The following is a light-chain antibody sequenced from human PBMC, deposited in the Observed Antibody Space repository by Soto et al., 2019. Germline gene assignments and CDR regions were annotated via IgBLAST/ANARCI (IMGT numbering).Light chain of an antibody. CDR1: QSVSSTY. V-gene: IGKV3-20*01. CDR3: QQYGSSRWA. Sequence: EIVLTQSPDTLSLFPGERATLSCRASQSVSSTYLAWYQQKLGQAPRLLIFGASSRATGIPDRFSGSGSGTDFTLTISRLEPADVAVYYCQQYGSSRWAFGQGTKVHIK. J-gene: IGKJ1*01. CDR2: GAS.